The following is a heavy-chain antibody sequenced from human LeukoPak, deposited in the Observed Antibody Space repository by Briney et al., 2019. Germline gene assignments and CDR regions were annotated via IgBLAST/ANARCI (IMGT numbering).Heavy chain of an antibody. CDR1: GGSFSGYY. Sequence: PSETLSLTCAVYGGSFSGYYWSWIRQPPGKGLEWIGEINHSGSTNYNPSLKRRVTISVDTSKNQFSLNQSSVTAADTAVNYCARGHMRGYDYVWGSYRLTTHHAFDIWGQGTMVTVSS. CDR2: INHSGST. V-gene: IGHV4-34*01. J-gene: IGHJ3*02. D-gene: IGHD3-16*02. CDR3: ARGHMRGYDYVWGSYRLTTHHAFDI.